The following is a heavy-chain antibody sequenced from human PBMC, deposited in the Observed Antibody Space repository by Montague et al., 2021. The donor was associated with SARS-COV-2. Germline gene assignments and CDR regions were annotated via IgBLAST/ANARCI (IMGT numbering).Heavy chain of an antibody. CDR2: ISYDGSNK. V-gene: IGHV3-30-3*01. CDR1: GFTFSSYA. J-gene: IGHJ6*02. CDR3: ARARFDSNPYYYYGMDV. D-gene: IGHD4-11*01. Sequence: SLRLSCAASGFTFSSYAMHWVRQAPGKGLEWVAVISYDGSNKYYADSVKGRFTISRDNSKNTLYLQMNSLRAEDTAAYYCARARFDSNPYYYYGMDVWGQGTTVTVSS.